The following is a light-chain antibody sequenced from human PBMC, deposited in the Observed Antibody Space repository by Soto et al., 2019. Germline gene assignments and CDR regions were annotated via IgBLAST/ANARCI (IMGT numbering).Light chain of an antibody. CDR2: WAS. Sequence: DIGMTQSPDSLALSLGERATINWTSSLSFLYSSDNKNHLAWYQKKPGQPPKXIIYWASTRESGVPDRFSGSGSGTDFTLTISSLQAEDVAVYYCQQYYTTPLTLGGGTKVDIK. CDR1: LSFLYSSDNKNH. CDR3: QQYYTTPLT. V-gene: IGKV4-1*01. J-gene: IGKJ4*01.